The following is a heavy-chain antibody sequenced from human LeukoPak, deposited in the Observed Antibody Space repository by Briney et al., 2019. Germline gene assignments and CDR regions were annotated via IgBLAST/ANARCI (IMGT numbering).Heavy chain of an antibody. CDR1: GFTFSSYW. CDR3: ARNLYSVVRDFDD. CDR2: INSDGSST. J-gene: IGHJ4*02. Sequence: GGSLRLSCAASGFTFSSYWMHWVRQAPGKGLVWVSRINSDGSSTSYADSVKGRFTISRDSAKNTLYLQMNSLRAEDTAVYYCARNLYSVVRDFDDWGQGTLVTVSS. V-gene: IGHV3-74*01. D-gene: IGHD3-10*01.